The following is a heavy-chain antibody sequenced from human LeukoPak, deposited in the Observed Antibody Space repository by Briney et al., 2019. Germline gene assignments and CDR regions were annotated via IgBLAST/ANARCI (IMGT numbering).Heavy chain of an antibody. V-gene: IGHV4-39*01. Sequence: GSLRLSCAASGFTFSSYWMHWIRQPPGKGPEWIGSIYYSGDTYYNPSLKSRVTISVDTSKNQFSLKLSSVTATDTAVYYCARHGDCGGYCYSDYWGQGTLVTVSS. J-gene: IGHJ4*02. CDR2: IYYSGDT. D-gene: IGHD2-21*02. CDR3: ARHGDCGGYCYSDY. CDR1: GFTFSSYW.